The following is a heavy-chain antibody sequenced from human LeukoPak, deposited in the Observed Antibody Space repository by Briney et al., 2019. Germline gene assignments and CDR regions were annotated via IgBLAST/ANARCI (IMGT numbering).Heavy chain of an antibody. J-gene: IGHJ4*02. CDR2: INAGNGNT. CDR3: ARVRLGELSFDY. D-gene: IGHD3-16*02. V-gene: IGHV1-3*01. Sequence: SVKVSCKASGYTFTSYAMHWVRQAPGQRLEWMGWINAGNGNTKYSQKFQGRVTITRDTSASTAYMELSSLRSEDTAVYYCARVRLGELSFDYWGQRTLVTVSS. CDR1: GYTFTSYA.